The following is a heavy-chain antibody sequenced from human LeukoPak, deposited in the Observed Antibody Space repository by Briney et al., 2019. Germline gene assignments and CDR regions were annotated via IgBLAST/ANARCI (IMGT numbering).Heavy chain of an antibody. V-gene: IGHV3-30-3*01. CDR1: GFTFSSYA. Sequence: PGGSLRLSCAASGFTFSSYAMHWVRQAPGKGLEWVAVISYDGSNKYYADSVKGRFTISRDNSKNTLYLQMNSLRAEDTAVYYCARDGQDYGDYFWYFDYRGQGTLVTVSS. CDR2: ISYDGSNK. CDR3: ARDGQDYGDYFWYFDY. D-gene: IGHD4-17*01. J-gene: IGHJ4*02.